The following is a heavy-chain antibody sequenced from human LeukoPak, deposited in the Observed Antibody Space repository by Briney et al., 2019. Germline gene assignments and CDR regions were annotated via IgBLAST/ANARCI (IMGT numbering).Heavy chain of an antibody. CDR1: GGSVSSGSYY. J-gene: IGHJ4*02. CDR3: ARETPGAGHFDY. Sequence: SETLSLTCTVSGGSVSSGSYYWSWIRQPPGKGLEWIGYIYYGGSTNYNPSLKSRVTISVDTSKNQFSLKLSSVTAADTAVYYCARETPGAGHFDYWGQGSLVTVSS. CDR2: IYYGGST. V-gene: IGHV4-61*01. D-gene: IGHD7-27*01.